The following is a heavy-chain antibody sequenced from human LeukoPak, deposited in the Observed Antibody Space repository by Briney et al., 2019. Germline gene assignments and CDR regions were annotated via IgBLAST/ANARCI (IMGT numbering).Heavy chain of an antibody. Sequence: ASVKVSCKASGYTFTSYGISWVRQAPGQGLEWMGWISAYNGNTNYAQKLQGRVTMTTDTSTSTAYMELRSLRSDDTAVYYCAREGDYDSSAYYYAFDIWGQGTMVTVSS. D-gene: IGHD3-22*01. CDR1: GYTFTSYG. J-gene: IGHJ3*02. CDR2: ISAYNGNT. V-gene: IGHV1-18*01. CDR3: AREGDYDSSAYYYAFDI.